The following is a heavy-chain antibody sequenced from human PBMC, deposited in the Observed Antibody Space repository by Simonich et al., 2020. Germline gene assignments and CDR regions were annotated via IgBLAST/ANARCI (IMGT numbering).Heavy chain of an antibody. V-gene: IGHV1-18*01. Sequence: QVQLVQSGAEVKKPGASVKVSCKASGYTFTSYGISWVRQAPGQGLEWMGWINAYNGNTNYGQKRQGRVTMTTDTSTSTADMELRSLRSDDTAVYYCARASRGTWWYYYFDYWGQGTLVTVSS. D-gene: IGHD2-15*01. CDR3: ARASRGTWWYYYFDY. CDR1: GYTFTSYG. J-gene: IGHJ4*02. CDR2: INAYNGNT.